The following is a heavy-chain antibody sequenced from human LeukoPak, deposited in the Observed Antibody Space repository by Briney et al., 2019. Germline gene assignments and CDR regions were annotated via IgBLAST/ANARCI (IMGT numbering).Heavy chain of an antibody. CDR1: GGSISSYY. D-gene: IGHD6-19*01. J-gene: IGHJ5*02. CDR2: IYTSGST. V-gene: IGHV4-4*07. CDR3: AGRPVEGWYGVIGWWFDP. Sequence: SETLSLTCTVSGGSISSYYWSWIRQPAGKGLEWIGRIYTSGSTNYNPSLKSRVTMSVDTSKNQFSLKLSSVTAADTAVYYCAGRPVEGWYGVIGWWFDPWGQGTLVTVSS.